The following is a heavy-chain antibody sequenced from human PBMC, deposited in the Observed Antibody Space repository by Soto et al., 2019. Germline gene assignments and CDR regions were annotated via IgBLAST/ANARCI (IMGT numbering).Heavy chain of an antibody. CDR2: ISYDGSNK. CDR1: GFTFSSYA. J-gene: IGHJ4*02. Sequence: PGGSLRLSCAASGFTFSSYAMHWVRQAPGKGLEWVAVISYDGSNKYYADSVKGRFTISRDNSKNTLYLQMNSLRAEDTAVYYCARDWDSNYYDSSGYYPYFDYWGQGTLVTVSS. D-gene: IGHD3-22*01. CDR3: ARDWDSNYYDSSGYYPYFDY. V-gene: IGHV3-30-3*01.